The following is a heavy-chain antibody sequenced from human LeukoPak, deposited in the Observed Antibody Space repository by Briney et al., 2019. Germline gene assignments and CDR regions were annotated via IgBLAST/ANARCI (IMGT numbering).Heavy chain of an antibody. CDR1: GGSISSCY. Sequence: SETLSLTCTVSGGSISSCYWSWIRQPAGKGLEWIGRIYTSGSTNYNPSLKSRVTMSVDTSKNQFSLKLSSVTAADTAVYYCARDRGYDFWSGYWALVSFDIWGQGTMVTVSS. J-gene: IGHJ3*02. CDR2: IYTSGST. V-gene: IGHV4-4*07. CDR3: ARDRGYDFWSGYWALVSFDI. D-gene: IGHD3-3*01.